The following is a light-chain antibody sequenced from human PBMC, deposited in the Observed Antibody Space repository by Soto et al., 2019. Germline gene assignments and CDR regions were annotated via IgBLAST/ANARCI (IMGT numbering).Light chain of an antibody. CDR2: DAS. J-gene: IGKJ4*01. CDR3: QQYSSYLIT. CDR1: QGISSW. Sequence: DIQMPQSPSTLSASVGDSLSITGRASQGISSWLAWYQQKPGKAPNLLISDASTLESGVPSRFSGSGSGTEFTLTISSLQPDDFATYHCQQYSSYLITFGGGTKVDIK. V-gene: IGKV1-5*01.